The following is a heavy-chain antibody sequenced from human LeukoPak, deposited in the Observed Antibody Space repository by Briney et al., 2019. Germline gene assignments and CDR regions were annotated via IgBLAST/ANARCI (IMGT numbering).Heavy chain of an antibody. D-gene: IGHD3-3*01. V-gene: IGHV4-59*08. J-gene: IGHJ3*02. CDR1: GFTFSSYA. Sequence: GSLRLSCAASGFTFSSYAMHWVRQAPGKGLEWIGYIYYSGSTNYNPSLKSRVTISVDTSKNQFSLKLSSVTAADTAVYYCARLFSDFDAFDIWGQGTMVTVSS. CDR3: ARLFSDFDAFDI. CDR2: IYYSGST.